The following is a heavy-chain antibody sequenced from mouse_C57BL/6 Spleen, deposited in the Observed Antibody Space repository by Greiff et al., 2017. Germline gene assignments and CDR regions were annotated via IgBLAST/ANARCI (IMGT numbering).Heavy chain of an antibody. D-gene: IGHD2-4*01. J-gene: IGHJ3*01. CDR1: GFSLSTFGMG. CDR2: IWWDDDK. CDR3: ARIEGAAGRGGLRRAWFAY. Sequence: QVTLKVSGPGILQPSQTLSLTCSFSGFSLSTFGMGVGWIRQPSGKGLEWLAHIWWDDDKYYNPALKSRLTISKDTSKNQVFLKIANVETADTATYYCARIEGAAGRGGLRRAWFAYWGQGTLVTVSA. V-gene: IGHV8-8*01.